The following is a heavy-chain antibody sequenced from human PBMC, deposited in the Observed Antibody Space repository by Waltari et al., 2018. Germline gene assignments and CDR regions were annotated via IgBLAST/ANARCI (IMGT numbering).Heavy chain of an antibody. CDR3: AGVNPIAAALHGMDV. J-gene: IGHJ6*02. CDR1: GGTFSSYA. Sequence: QVQLVQSGAEVQKPGSSVTVSCKASGGTFSSYAISWLRQAPGQGLEWMGGIIPSFGTANYAQKFQGRVTITADESTSTAYMELSSLRSEDTAVYYCAGVNPIAAALHGMDVWGQGTTVTVSS. D-gene: IGHD6-13*01. CDR2: IIPSFGTA. V-gene: IGHV1-69*01.